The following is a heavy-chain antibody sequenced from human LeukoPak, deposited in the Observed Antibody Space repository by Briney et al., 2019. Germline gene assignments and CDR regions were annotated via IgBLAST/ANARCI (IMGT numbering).Heavy chain of an antibody. Sequence: SVKVSCKASGGTFSSYAISWVRQAPGQGLEWMGGIIPIFGTANYAQKFQGRVTNTADESTSTAYMELSSLRSEDTAVYYCARDRGGYNSYDPWGQGTLVTVSS. V-gene: IGHV1-69*13. CDR3: ARDRGGYNSYDP. CDR1: GGTFSSYA. CDR2: IIPIFGTA. D-gene: IGHD5-24*01. J-gene: IGHJ5*02.